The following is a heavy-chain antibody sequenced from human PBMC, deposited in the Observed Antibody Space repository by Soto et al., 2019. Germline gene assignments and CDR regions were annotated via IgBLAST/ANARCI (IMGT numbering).Heavy chain of an antibody. Sequence: QVQLVQSGAEVKKPGASVKVSCKASGYTFTGYYMHWVRQAPGQGLEWMGWINPNSGGTNYAQKFQGWVTMTRDTSISTAYMELSRLRSADTAVYYCARGSPAILYYYYYYGMDVWGQGTTVTVSS. V-gene: IGHV1-2*04. CDR2: INPNSGGT. CDR3: ARGSPAILYYYYYYGMDV. J-gene: IGHJ6*02. CDR1: GYTFTGYY.